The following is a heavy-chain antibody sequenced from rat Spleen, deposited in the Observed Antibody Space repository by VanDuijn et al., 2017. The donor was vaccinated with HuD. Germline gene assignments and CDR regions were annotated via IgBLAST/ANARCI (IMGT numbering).Heavy chain of an antibody. J-gene: IGHJ2*01. CDR1: GFTFSHYY. CDR2: ISAGGFNT. D-gene: IGHD5-1*01. CDR3: SNNWELYY. V-gene: IGHV5-25*01. Sequence: EVQLVESGGGLVQPGRPMKVSCVATGFTFSHYYMAWVRQSPTKGLEWVALISAGGFNTYYPDSVKGRFTISRDDAKSTLYLQMNSLRFEDTATYYCSNNWELYYWGQGVMVSVSS.